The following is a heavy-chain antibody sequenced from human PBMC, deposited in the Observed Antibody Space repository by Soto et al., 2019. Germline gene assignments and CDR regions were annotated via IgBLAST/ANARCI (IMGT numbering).Heavy chain of an antibody. CDR1: GESCGNLC. V-gene: IGHV4-34*01. D-gene: IGHD1-26*01. CDR2: VNHSGST. J-gene: IGHJ5*02. Sequence: TSETLCLSCAVYGESCGNLCCSCIRQPPGKGLEWIGEVNHSGSTKYNPSLKSRVTISVDTSKNQFSLKLNSVTAADTAVYYCAKGPDSGSEYAWFDHWGQGTPVTVSS. CDR3: AKGPDSGSEYAWFDH.